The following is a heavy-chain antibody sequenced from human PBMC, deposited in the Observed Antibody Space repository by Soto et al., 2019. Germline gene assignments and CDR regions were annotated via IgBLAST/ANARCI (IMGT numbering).Heavy chain of an antibody. CDR2: IRSKAYGGTT. V-gene: IGHV3-49*03. CDR1: GFTFGDYA. Sequence: GGSLRLSCTASGFTFGDYAMRWFRQAPGKGLEWVGFIRSKAYGGTTDYAASVKGRFTISRDDSKSIAYLQMNSLKTDDTAVYYCTSDEQQLVRRFDPWGQGTLVTVSS. J-gene: IGHJ5*02. D-gene: IGHD6-13*01. CDR3: TSDEQQLVRRFDP.